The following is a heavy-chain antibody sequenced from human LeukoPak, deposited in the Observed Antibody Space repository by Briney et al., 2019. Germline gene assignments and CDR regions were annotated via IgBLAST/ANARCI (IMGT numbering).Heavy chain of an antibody. V-gene: IGHV1-2*06. D-gene: IGHD2-15*01. Sequence: ASVKVSCKASGYTFTGYYMHWVRQAPGQGLEWMGRINPNSGGANYAQKFQGRVTMTRDTSISTAYMELSRLRSDDTAVYYCARPVGYCSGGSCTDVNWFDPWGQGTLVTVSS. J-gene: IGHJ5*02. CDR1: GYTFTGYY. CDR2: INPNSGGA. CDR3: ARPVGYCSGGSCTDVNWFDP.